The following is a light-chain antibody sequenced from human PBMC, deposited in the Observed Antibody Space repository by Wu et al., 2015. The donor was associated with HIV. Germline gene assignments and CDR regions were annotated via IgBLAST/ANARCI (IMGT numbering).Light chain of an antibody. V-gene: IGKV1-39*01. CDR2: AAS. Sequence: DIQMTQSPSSLSASVGDRVTITCQASQSISSYLNWYQQKPGKAPKLLIYAASSLQSGVPSRFSGSGSGTDFTLTISSLQPEDFATYYCQQSHSTPPTFGQGTKLEIK. J-gene: IGKJ2*01. CDR3: QQSHSTPPT. CDR1: QSISSY.